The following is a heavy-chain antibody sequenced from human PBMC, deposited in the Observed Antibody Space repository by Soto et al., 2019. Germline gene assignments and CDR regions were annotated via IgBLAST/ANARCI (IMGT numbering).Heavy chain of an antibody. CDR1: GYSFTSYW. CDR3: ARRAAATYYYYYYYMDV. D-gene: IGHD6-13*01. V-gene: IGHV5-51*01. CDR2: IYPGDSDT. Sequence: GESLKISCKGSGYSFTSYWIGWVRQMPGKGLEWMGIIYPGDSDTRYSPSFQGQVTISADKSISTAYLQWSSLKASDTAMYYCARRAAATYYYYYYYMDVWGKGTTVTVS. J-gene: IGHJ6*03.